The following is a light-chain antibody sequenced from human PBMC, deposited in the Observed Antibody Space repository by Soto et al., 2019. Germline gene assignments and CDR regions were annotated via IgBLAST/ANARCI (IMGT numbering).Light chain of an antibody. CDR2: DVS. J-gene: IGLJ1*01. V-gene: IGLV2-14*01. CDR1: SSDVGRFNF. Sequence: QSVLAQPASVSGSPGQSITISCTGTSSDVGRFNFVSWFQQHPGKAPKLLIYDVSNWPSGASDRFSGSKSGNTASLTISGLQAEDEADYYCSSFTTISTFVFGTGNKVTVL. CDR3: SSFTTISTFV.